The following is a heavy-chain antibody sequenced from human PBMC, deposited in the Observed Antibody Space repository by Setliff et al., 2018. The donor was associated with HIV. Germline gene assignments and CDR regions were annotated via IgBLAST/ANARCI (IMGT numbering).Heavy chain of an antibody. D-gene: IGHD3-16*01. CDR1: GLTFNRYW. CDR2: IKFDGSES. V-gene: IGHV3-7*01. Sequence: PGGSLRLSCVASGLTFNRYWMSWVRQVPGQGLEWVSNIKFDGSESHYADSVKGRFIASTDNAKNSLFLQMNSLRAEDTAVYNCARDEPTGGIDYWGQGTLVTVSS. J-gene: IGHJ4*02. CDR3: ARDEPTGGIDY.